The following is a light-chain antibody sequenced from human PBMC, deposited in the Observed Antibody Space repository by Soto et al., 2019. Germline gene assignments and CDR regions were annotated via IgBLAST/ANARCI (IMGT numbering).Light chain of an antibody. CDR1: QSVLSSSNNKNY. CDR3: MQGAHWPRT. J-gene: IGKJ1*01. V-gene: IGKV4-1*01. Sequence: DIVMTQSPDSLAVSLGERATINCKSSQSVLSSSNNKNYLSWFQQKPGQPPKLLIYWASTRKSGVPDRFSGSGSGTDFTLTISSLQAEDVAVYYCMQGAHWPRTFGQGTKVEIK. CDR2: WAS.